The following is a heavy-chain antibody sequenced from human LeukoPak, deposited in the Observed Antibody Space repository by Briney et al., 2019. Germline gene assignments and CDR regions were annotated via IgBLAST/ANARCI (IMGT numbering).Heavy chain of an antibody. D-gene: IGHD1-14*01. CDR1: GFTFSNAW. CDR2: IKSKTDGGTT. CDR3: TTDFGVPDSPVGY. Sequence: GGSLRLSCAASGFTFSNAWMSWVRQAPGKGLEWIGRIKSKTDGGTTDYAAPVKGRFSISRDDSKNTLYLQMNSLKTEDTAVYYCTTDFGVPDSPVGYWGQGTLVTVSS. V-gene: IGHV3-15*01. J-gene: IGHJ4*02.